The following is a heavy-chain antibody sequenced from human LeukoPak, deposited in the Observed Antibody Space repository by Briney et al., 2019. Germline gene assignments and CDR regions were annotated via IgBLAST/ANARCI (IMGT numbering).Heavy chain of an antibody. CDR1: GFPLHDYA. CDR2: LTGDGGTR. Sequence: GGSLRLPCGACGFPLHDYALHWVRRVPGKGLKDGSLLTGDGGTRHYSDSVKGRFTISKDNSKEALYLQMSSLGPEDSGIYYCVKDSVTMRGLVLSDYDHGMHVWGQGATVTGSS. V-gene: IGHV3-43*02. CDR3: VKDSVTMRGLVLSDYDHGMHV. D-gene: IGHD3-10*01. J-gene: IGHJ6*02.